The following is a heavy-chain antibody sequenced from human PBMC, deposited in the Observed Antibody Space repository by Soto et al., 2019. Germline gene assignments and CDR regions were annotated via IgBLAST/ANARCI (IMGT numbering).Heavy chain of an antibody. CDR3: AIGNPDWFDP. V-gene: IGHV4-38-2*01. CDR1: GYSISSSLY. J-gene: IGHJ5*02. CDR2: IYRGGIT. D-gene: IGHD1-1*01. Sequence: SETLSLTCAVSGYSISSSLYWGWIRQPPGKGLEWIGTIYRGGITYYNPSLKSRVTISIDTSKNHFSLRLSPVTATDTAVYFCAIGNPDWFDPWGQGTLVTVSS.